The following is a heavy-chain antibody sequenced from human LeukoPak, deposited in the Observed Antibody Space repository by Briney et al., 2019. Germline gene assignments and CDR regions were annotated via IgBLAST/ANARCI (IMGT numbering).Heavy chain of an antibody. D-gene: IGHD3-10*01. J-gene: IGHJ4*02. CDR3: AKRGVVIRVFLVGFHKEASYFDS. CDR1: GITLSNYG. CDR2: VSGSGGGT. Sequence: GGSLRLSCAVSGITLSNYGMSWVRQAPGKGLEWVAGVSGSGGGTTYTDSVKGRFTISRDNAKNTLYLQMNSLRVDDTAVYFCAKRGVVIRVFLVGFHKEASYFDSWGQGALVTVSS. V-gene: IGHV3-23*01.